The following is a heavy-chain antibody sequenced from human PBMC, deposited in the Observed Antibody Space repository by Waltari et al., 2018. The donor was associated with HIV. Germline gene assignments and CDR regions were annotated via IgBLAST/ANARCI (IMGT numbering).Heavy chain of an antibody. D-gene: IGHD1-26*01. CDR3: AKTDWEDGSMRGFDP. V-gene: IGHV7-4-1*02. Sequence: QVQLVQSGSELKNPGASAKVSCKASGYTFIDFAINGLRPTPGQGLEWMGWINSKTVKPTYVQGFTGRFVFSLDTSATTAHLEISSLKAEDTAVYYCAKTDWEDGSMRGFDPWGQGTLVTVSS. CDR2: INSKTVKP. CDR1: GYTFIDFA. J-gene: IGHJ5*02.